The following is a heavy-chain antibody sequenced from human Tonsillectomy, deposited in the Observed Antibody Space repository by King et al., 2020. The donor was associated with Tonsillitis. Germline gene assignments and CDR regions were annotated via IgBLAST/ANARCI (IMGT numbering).Heavy chain of an antibody. D-gene: IGHD3-10*01. V-gene: IGHV4-39*01. Sequence: QLQESGPGLVKPSETLSLTCTVSYGSISSSTYYWGWIRQPPGKGLEWIGTIYYSGSTYYNSSLKSRVTISVDTSKNQFSLKLSSVTAADTAVYYCARHLGGMDVWGQGTTVTVSS. CDR3: ARHLGGMDV. J-gene: IGHJ6*02. CDR1: YGSISSSTYY. CDR2: IYYSGST.